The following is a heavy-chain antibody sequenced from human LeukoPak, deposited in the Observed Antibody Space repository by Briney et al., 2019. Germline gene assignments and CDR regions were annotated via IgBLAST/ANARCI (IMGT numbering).Heavy chain of an antibody. J-gene: IGHJ4*02. Sequence: GASVKVSCKASGYTFTSYAMHWVRQAPGQSLEWMGWINAGNGNTKYSQKFQGRVTITRDTSASTAYMELSRLRSDDTAVYYCARGLYYYDSSGYYYFDYWGQGTLVTVSS. D-gene: IGHD3-22*01. V-gene: IGHV1-3*01. CDR1: GYTFTSYA. CDR2: INAGNGNT. CDR3: ARGLYYYDSSGYYYFDY.